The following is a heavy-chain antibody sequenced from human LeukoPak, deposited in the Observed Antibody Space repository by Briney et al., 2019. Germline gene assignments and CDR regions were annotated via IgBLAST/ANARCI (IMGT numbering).Heavy chain of an antibody. J-gene: IGHJ4*02. Sequence: GGSLRLSCAASGFTFSSYEMNWVRQAPGKGLEWVSYISSSGSTIYYADSVKGRFTISRDNARNSLYLQMNSLRAEDTAVYYCARVFSGSYLNYHHFDYWGQGTLVTVSS. CDR2: ISSSGSTI. CDR1: GFTFSSYE. CDR3: ARVFSGSYLNYHHFDY. D-gene: IGHD1-26*01. V-gene: IGHV3-48*03.